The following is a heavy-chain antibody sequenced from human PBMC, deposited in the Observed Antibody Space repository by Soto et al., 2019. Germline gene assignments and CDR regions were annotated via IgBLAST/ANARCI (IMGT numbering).Heavy chain of an antibody. D-gene: IGHD3-10*01. J-gene: IGHJ6*02. CDR1: GFTFNIYW. CDR2: LNSDGSSR. CDR3: ARAVRSASYGYYYYALDV. Sequence: EVQLVESGGGLVQPGESLRLSCAASGFTFNIYWMHWVRQAPGKGLVWVSRLNSDGSSRNYADSGGGRFTISRDNAKNTLYLQMNSLSVEDTAVYYCARAVRSASYGYYYYALDVWGQGTTVTVSS. V-gene: IGHV3-74*01.